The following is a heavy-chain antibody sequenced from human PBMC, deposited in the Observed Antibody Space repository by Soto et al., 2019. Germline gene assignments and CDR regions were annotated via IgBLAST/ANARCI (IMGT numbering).Heavy chain of an antibody. CDR1: GYTFTSYA. V-gene: IGHV1-3*01. Sequence: ASVKVSCKASGYTFTSYAMHWVRQAPGQRLEWMGWINAGNGNTKYSQKFQGRVTITRDTSASTAYMELSSLRSEDTAVYYCARVLRFPRPANYYYGMDVWGQGTTVTVSS. J-gene: IGHJ6*02. CDR3: ARVLRFPRPANYYYGMDV. CDR2: INAGNGNT.